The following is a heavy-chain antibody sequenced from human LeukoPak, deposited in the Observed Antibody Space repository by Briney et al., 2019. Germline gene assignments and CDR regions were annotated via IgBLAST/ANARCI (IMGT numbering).Heavy chain of an antibody. CDR2: IYYSGST. Sequence: SETLSLTCAVYGGSFSTYYWGWIRQPPGKGLEWIGNIYYSGSTYYNPSLKNRVTISVDTSKNQFSLKLSSVTAADTAVYYCARDRSYMVSRIDYWGQGTLVTVSS. J-gene: IGHJ4*02. V-gene: IGHV4-34*01. CDR3: ARDRSYMVSRIDY. D-gene: IGHD5/OR15-5a*01. CDR1: GGSFSTYY.